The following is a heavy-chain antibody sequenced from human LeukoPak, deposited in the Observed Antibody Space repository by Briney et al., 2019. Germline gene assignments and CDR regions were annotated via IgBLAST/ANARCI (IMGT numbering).Heavy chain of an antibody. CDR1: GFTFSTYW. Sequence: PGGSLRHSCADAGFTFSTYWMHWVRQVPGKGLVWVSRINSDGRTTGYADSVKGRFTISRDNAKNTLYLQMNSLRVEDTAVYYCGSPRTFSGRNVLDMWGQGTMVTVSS. V-gene: IGHV3-74*01. CDR3: GSPRTFSGRNVLDM. J-gene: IGHJ3*02. D-gene: IGHD3-10*02. CDR2: INSDGRTT.